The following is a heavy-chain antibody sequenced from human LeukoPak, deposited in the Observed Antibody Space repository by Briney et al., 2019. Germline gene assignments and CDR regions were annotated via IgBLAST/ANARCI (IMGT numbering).Heavy chain of an antibody. V-gene: IGHV4-61*02. D-gene: IGHD3-10*01. Sequence: SETLSLTCTVSGGPISSGNYYWNWIRQPAGKGLVWIGRVHSSGSTNHNPSLKSRVTISRDTSKNQFSLIVSSVTAADTAMYFCARSTGDYGSGSLGYWGQGTLVTVSS. CDR1: GGPISSGNYY. CDR3: ARSTGDYGSGSLGY. J-gene: IGHJ4*02. CDR2: VHSSGST.